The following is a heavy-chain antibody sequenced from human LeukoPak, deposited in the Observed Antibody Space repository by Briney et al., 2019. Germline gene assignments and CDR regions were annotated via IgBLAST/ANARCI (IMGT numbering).Heavy chain of an antibody. D-gene: IGHD1/OR15-1a*01. CDR2: IRYDGSNK. J-gene: IGHJ6*03. V-gene: IGHV3-30*02. Sequence: PGGSLRLSCAASGFTFSSYGMHWVRQAPGKGLEWVAFIRYDGSNKYYADSVKGRFTISRDNSKNTLYLQMNSLRAEDTAVYYCAKVIIESVIPDPRTNYYYYYMDVWGKGTTVTVSS. CDR1: GFTFSSYG. CDR3: AKVIIESVIPDPRTNYYYYYMDV.